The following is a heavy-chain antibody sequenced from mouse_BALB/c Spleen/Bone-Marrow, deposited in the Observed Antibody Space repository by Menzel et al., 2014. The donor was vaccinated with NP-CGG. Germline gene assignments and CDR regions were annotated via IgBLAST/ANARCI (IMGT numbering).Heavy chain of an antibody. CDR3: ASPIYYDYPLFAY. D-gene: IGHD2-4*01. V-gene: IGHV2-9*02. Sequence: VKVVESGPGLVAPSQSLSITCTVSGFSLTSYGVHWVRQPPGKGLEGLGVIWAGGSTNYNSALMSRLSISKDNSKSQVFLKMNSLQTDDTAMYYCASPIYYDYPLFAYWGQGTLVTVSA. CDR1: GFSLTSYG. CDR2: IWAGGST. J-gene: IGHJ3*01.